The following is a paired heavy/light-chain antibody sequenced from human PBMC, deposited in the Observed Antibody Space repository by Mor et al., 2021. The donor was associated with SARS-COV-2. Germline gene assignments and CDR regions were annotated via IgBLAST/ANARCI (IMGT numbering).Light chain of an antibody. V-gene: IGKV1-39*01. CDR1: QSVSTY. CDR2: AAS. Sequence: DIQMTQSPSSLSASVGDRVTITCRASQSVSTYLNWYQQKPGRAPTLLIYAASTLQSGVPSRFSAMGSGTLFTLTISSLQPEDSATYFCQQAYTTPRSFGPGSKVQIK. CDR3: QQAYTTPRS. J-gene: IGKJ3*01.
Heavy chain of an antibody. CDR3: AKDIRQQLVSAPGWFDP. CDR2: ISYDGSNK. J-gene: IGHJ5*02. V-gene: IGHV3-30*18. Sequence: QVQLVESGGGVVQPGRSLRLSCAASGFTFSSYGMHWVRQAPGKGLEWVAVISYDGSNKYYADSVKGRFTISRDNSKNTLYLQMNSLRAEDTAVYYCAKDIRQQLVSAPGWFDPWGQGTLVTVSS. D-gene: IGHD6-13*01. CDR1: GFTFSSYG.